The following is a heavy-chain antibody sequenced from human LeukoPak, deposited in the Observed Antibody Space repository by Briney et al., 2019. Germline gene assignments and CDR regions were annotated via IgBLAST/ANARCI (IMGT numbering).Heavy chain of an antibody. J-gene: IGHJ6*03. Sequence: SETLSLTCTVSGASISSYYWSWIRQPPGKGLEWIGYIYTSGSTNYNPSLKSRVTISVDTSKNQFSLKLSSVTAADTAVYYCARRYSNPIEDYYYYYMDVWGKGTTVTVSS. D-gene: IGHD4-11*01. CDR3: ARRYSNPIEDYYYYYMDV. CDR1: GASISSYY. CDR2: IYTSGST. V-gene: IGHV4-4*09.